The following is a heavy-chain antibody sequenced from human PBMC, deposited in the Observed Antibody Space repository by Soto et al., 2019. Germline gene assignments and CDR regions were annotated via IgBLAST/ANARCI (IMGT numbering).Heavy chain of an antibody. D-gene: IGHD2-15*01. CDR1: GGSISSYY. Sequence: ASETLSLTCTVSGGSISSYYWSWIRQPPGKGLEWIGYIYYSGSTNYNPSLKSRVTISVDTSKNQFSLKLSSVTAADTAVYYCARDRGVVVAATQLPDAFDIWGQGTMVIVSS. V-gene: IGHV4-59*01. CDR3: ARDRGVVVAATQLPDAFDI. J-gene: IGHJ3*02. CDR2: IYYSGST.